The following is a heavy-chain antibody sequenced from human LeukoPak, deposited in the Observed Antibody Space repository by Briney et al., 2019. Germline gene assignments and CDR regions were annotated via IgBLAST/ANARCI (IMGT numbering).Heavy chain of an antibody. CDR2: SGSSSTM. J-gene: IGHJ4*02. V-gene: IGHV3-69-1*01. D-gene: IGHD5-18*01. Sequence: TFSGSSSTMYYADSVKGRFTISRDNAKNSLYLQMNSLRAEDTAVYYCATVDTAMVPDYWGQGTLVTVSS. CDR3: ATVDTAMVPDY.